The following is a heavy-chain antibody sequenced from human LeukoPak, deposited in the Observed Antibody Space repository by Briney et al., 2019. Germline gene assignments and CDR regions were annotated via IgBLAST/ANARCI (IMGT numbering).Heavy chain of an antibody. CDR3: ATGGIVVAALDY. D-gene: IGHD3-22*01. Sequence: SETLSLTCTVSGGSISSYYWSWIRQPPGKGLEWIGHIYYSGSTNYNPSLKSRVTISVDTSKNQFSLKLSSVTAADTAVYYCATGGIVVAALDYWGQGTLVTVSS. CDR1: GGSISSYY. J-gene: IGHJ4*02. CDR2: IYYSGST. V-gene: IGHV4-59*08.